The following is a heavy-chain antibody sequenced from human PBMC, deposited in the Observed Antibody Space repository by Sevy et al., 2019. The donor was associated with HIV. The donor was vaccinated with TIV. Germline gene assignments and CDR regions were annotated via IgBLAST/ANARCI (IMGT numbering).Heavy chain of an antibody. Sequence: GGSLRLSCAASGFTFNHAWMSWVRQAPGKGLEWVGRIRSKPDGGTTDFAAPVKGRFTMSRDDSKYTLYLQMNSLKSEETAMYYCATASGTYWSQGTLVTVSS. CDR3: ATASGTY. J-gene: IGHJ4*02. V-gene: IGHV3-15*01. D-gene: IGHD1-1*01. CDR2: IRSKPDGGTT. CDR1: GFTFNHAW.